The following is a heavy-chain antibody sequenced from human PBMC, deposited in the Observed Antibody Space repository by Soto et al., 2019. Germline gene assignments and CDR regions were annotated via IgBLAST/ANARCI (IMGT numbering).Heavy chain of an antibody. V-gene: IGHV4-31*03. CDR1: GGSISSGGYY. D-gene: IGHD4-17*01. CDR2: IYYSGST. Sequence: PSETLSLTCTVSGGSISSGGYYWSWIRQHPGKGLEWIGYIYYSGSTYYNPSLKSRVTISVDTSKNQFSLKLSSVTAADTAVYYCARDRGTVTTRPEYNWFDPWGQGTLVTVSS. CDR3: ARDRGTVTTRPEYNWFDP. J-gene: IGHJ5*02.